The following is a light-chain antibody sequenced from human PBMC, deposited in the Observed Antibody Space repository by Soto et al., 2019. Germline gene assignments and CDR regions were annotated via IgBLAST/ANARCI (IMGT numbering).Light chain of an antibody. CDR2: EVT. CDR1: SSDAGGYNY. Sequence: QSALTQTPSASGSPGQSVTISCTGTSSDAGGYNYVSWYQQYPGRAPKLMIYEVTKRPSGVPDRFSGSKSGNTASLTVSGLQAEVEADYYCSSYAASNNFYFVFGGGTKLTVL. J-gene: IGLJ3*02. V-gene: IGLV2-8*01. CDR3: SSYAASNNFYFV.